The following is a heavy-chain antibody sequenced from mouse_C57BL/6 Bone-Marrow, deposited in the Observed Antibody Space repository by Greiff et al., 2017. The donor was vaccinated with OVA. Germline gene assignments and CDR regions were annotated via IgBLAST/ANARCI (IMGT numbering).Heavy chain of an antibody. CDR1: GFTFSSYA. CDR2: ISDGGSYT. V-gene: IGHV5-4*01. Sequence: EVKLMESGGGLVKPGGSLKLSCAASGFTFSSYAMSWVRQTPEKRLEWVATISDGGSYTYYPDNVKGRFTISRDNAKNNLYLQMSHLMSEDTAMYYCARDYGNYECYAMDYWGQGTSVTVSS. D-gene: IGHD2-1*01. J-gene: IGHJ4*01. CDR3: ARDYGNYECYAMDY.